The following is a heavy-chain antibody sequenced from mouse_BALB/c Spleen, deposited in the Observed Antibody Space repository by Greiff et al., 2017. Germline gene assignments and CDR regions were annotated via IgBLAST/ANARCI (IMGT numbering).Heavy chain of an antibody. Sequence: VQLQQSGPELVKPGASVKISCKASGYSFTSYYIHWVKQRPGQGLEWIGWIFPGSGNTKYNEKFKGKATLTADTSSSTAYMQLSSLTSEDSAVYFCARRGGNYGDYWGQGTTLTVSS. D-gene: IGHD2-1*01. J-gene: IGHJ2*01. CDR2: IFPGSGNT. V-gene: IGHV1-66*01. CDR1: GYSFTSYY. CDR3: ARRGGNYGDY.